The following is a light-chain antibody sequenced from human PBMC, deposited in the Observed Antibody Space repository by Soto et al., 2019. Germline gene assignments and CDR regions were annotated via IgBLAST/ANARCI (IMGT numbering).Light chain of an antibody. V-gene: IGLV1-51*01. J-gene: IGLJ1*01. CDR3: GTWDDRLDGNYV. Sequence: QSVLTQPPSVSAAPGQLVTISCSGSSSNIGDNYVSWYQHLPGTAPKLVVYDNDRRPSGIPGRFSGSKSGTSATLVITGLQTGDEADYYCGTWDDRLDGNYVFGTGTKLTVL. CDR2: DND. CDR1: SSNIGDNY.